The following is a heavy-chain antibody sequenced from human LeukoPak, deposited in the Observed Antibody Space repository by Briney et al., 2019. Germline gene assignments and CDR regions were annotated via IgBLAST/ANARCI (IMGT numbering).Heavy chain of an antibody. CDR3: AKDSGGWYFHY. CDR1: GFTFSSYA. V-gene: IGHV3-23*01. Sequence: GGSLRLSCAASGFTFSSYAMSWVRQAPGKGLEWVSAISGSGGSTYYADSVKGRFTISRDNSKITLYLQMNSLRAEDTAVYYCAKDSGGWYFHYWGQGTLVTVSS. CDR2: ISGSGGST. J-gene: IGHJ4*02. D-gene: IGHD6-19*01.